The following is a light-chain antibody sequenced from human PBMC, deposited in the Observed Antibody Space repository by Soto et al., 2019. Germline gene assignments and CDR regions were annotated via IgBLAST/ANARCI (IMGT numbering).Light chain of an antibody. V-gene: IGKV1-9*01. CDR3: QQVYSFPHT. CDR2: GTF. CDR1: QDIKTY. Sequence: IQLTQSPSSLSASVGDRVSITCRASQDIKTYLAWYQQKQGKAPKLLISGTFTLQSGVPSRFNGSGSGTDFTLTISRLQPEDFATYFCQQVYSFPHTFGQGTKLEV. J-gene: IGKJ2*01.